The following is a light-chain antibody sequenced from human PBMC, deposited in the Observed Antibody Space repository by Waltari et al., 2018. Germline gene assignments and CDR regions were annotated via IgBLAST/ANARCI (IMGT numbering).Light chain of an antibody. CDR1: SSNIGAGYH. Sequence: QSVLTQPPSVSGAPGQRVTISCTGSSSNIGAGYHVHWYQHLPGTAPKLLIHGNSIRPSGVPDRFSGSKSGTSASLAITGLQAEDEADYYCQSYDSSLSAHVIFGGGTKLTVL. J-gene: IGLJ2*01. CDR3: QSYDSSLSAHVI. V-gene: IGLV1-40*01. CDR2: GNS.